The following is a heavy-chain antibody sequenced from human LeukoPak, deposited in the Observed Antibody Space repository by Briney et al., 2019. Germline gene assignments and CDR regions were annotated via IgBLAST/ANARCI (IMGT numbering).Heavy chain of an antibody. D-gene: IGHD2-15*01. CDR3: ATEDKYCSGGNCGKF. CDR1: GYTFTNYY. V-gene: IGHV1-2*02. Sequence: VASVTVSCKTSGYTFTNYYVHWVRQAPGQGLEWMGYIVPDTGDVDYDQRFQGRVAMTRDKSISTVYMELTSLKSDDTAVYYCATEDKYCSGGNCGKFWGQGTLVTVSS. J-gene: IGHJ4*02. CDR2: IVPDTGDV.